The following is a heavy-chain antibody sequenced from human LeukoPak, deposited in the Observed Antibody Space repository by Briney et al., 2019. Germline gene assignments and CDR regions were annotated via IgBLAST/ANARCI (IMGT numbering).Heavy chain of an antibody. CDR3: ARGATAARKEGSAFDI. V-gene: IGHV4-39*07. CDR1: GGSISSSSYY. CDR2: IYYSGST. Sequence: ASETLSLTCTVSGGSISSSSYYWGWIRQPPGKGLEWIGSIYYSGSTYYNPSLKSRVTISVDTSKNQFSLKLSSVTAADTAVYYCARGATAARKEGSAFDIWGQGTMVTVSS. D-gene: IGHD6-6*01. J-gene: IGHJ3*02.